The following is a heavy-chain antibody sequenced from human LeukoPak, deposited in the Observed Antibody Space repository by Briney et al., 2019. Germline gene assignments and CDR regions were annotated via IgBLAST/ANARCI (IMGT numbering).Heavy chain of an antibody. Sequence: ASVKVSCKASGITFTSYYIHWVRQAPGRGLEWMGKINPSGTITTYAPKYQGRVTVTKDTSSNTVYMELSSLRSDDTAVYYCALIAPPHNWGQGTLVTVSS. V-gene: IGHV1-46*01. CDR2: INPSGTIT. J-gene: IGHJ4*02. CDR3: ALIAPPHN. CDR1: GITFTSYY. D-gene: IGHD6-13*01.